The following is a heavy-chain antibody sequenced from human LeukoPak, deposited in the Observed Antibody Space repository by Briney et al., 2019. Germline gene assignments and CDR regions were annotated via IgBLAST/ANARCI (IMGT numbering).Heavy chain of an antibody. V-gene: IGHV3-23*01. CDR3: AKDSNGWYQRGSNYFDY. CDR2: ISGRGSST. CDR1: GFTFTSYA. Sequence: PGVTLRLSCAASGFTFTSYAMNWVRQAPGKGLEWVSTISGRGSSTYYVDAVKGRFTISRDNSKNTLYLQMNSLRAEDTAEYYCAKDSNGWYQRGSNYFDYWGQGTLVTVSS. J-gene: IGHJ4*02. D-gene: IGHD6-19*01.